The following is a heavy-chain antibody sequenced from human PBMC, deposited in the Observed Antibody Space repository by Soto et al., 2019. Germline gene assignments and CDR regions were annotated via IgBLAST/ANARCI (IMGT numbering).Heavy chain of an antibody. D-gene: IGHD6-13*01. Sequence: EVQLVESGGGLVQPGGSLRLSCAASGFTFSSYWMHWVRQAPGKGLVWVSRINSDGSSTSYADSVKGRFTISRDNAKNTLYLQMNSLRAEDTAVCYCARDGHSSSWYGDYYYGMDVWGQGTTVTVSS. V-gene: IGHV3-74*01. J-gene: IGHJ6*02. CDR3: ARDGHSSSWYGDYYYGMDV. CDR1: GFTFSSYW. CDR2: INSDGSST.